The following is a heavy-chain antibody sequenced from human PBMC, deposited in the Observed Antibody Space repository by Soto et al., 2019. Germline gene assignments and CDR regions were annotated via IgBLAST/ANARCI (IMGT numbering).Heavy chain of an antibody. V-gene: IGHV4-4*02. CDR1: GGSISTTNW. D-gene: IGHD3-22*01. Sequence: VQLQESGPGLVKPSGTLSLTCTVSGGSISTTNWWSWVRQSPGKGLEWIGEILHIGSTNYNPSLLRRVTVSIAESMFRFSLRLSSVTAADTAVYYCASGFDSDGLYNGGHPWGQGTLVSVSS. CDR2: ILHIGST. J-gene: IGHJ5*02. CDR3: ASGFDSDGLYNGGHP.